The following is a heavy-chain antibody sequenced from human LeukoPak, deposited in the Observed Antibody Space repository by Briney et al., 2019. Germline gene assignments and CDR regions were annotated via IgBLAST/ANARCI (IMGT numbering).Heavy chain of an antibody. V-gene: IGHV4-4*02. J-gene: IGHJ6*02. CDR1: GGSISSSNW. CDR2: IYHSGST. Sequence: SGTLSLTCAVSGGSISSSNWWSWVRQPPGKGLEWIGEIYHSGSTNYNPSLKSRVTVSVDKSKNQFSLKLSSVTAADTAVYYCASDSVGLPDVCGMDVWGQGTTVTVSS. D-gene: IGHD2-8*01. CDR3: ASDSVGLPDVCGMDV.